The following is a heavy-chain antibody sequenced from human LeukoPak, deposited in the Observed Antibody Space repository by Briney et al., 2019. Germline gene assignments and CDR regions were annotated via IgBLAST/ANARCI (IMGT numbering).Heavy chain of an antibody. D-gene: IGHD6-13*01. CDR2: IYYSGST. J-gene: IGHJ3*02. CDR1: GDSIGSTNYY. Sequence: SSETLSLTCAVSGDSIGSTNYYWGWIRQPPGKGLEWIGSIYYSGSTQYNPSLKSRVTISVDTSKNQFSLELSSVTAADTAVYYCARGIAAADHDAFDIWGQGTMVTVSS. V-gene: IGHV4-39*07. CDR3: ARGIAAADHDAFDI.